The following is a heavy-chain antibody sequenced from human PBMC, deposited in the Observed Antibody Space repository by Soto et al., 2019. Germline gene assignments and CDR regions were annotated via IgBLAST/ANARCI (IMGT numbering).Heavy chain of an antibody. CDR3: ARAISGYVT. D-gene: IGHD5-12*01. CDR2: INAGNGNT. J-gene: IGHJ5*02. V-gene: IGHV1-3*01. Sequence: ASGKVSCKASGITFTTYAILWVRQAPGQGLEWMGWINAGNGNTRYSQKFQGRVTLTRDTSASTAYMDLSSLTSEDAAIYYCARAISGYVTWGQGTLVTVSS. CDR1: GITFTTYA.